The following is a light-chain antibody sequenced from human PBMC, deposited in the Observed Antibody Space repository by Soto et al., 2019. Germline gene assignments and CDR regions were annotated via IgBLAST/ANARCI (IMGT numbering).Light chain of an antibody. Sequence: DIQMTQSPSTLSASVGDRVTITCRASQSISYWLAWYQQKPGKAPNLLIYKATSLESGVPSRFSGRGSGTEFTLTITSLQPDDFATYYCRHYNTYSLPYTFGQGTRLEIK. J-gene: IGKJ2*01. CDR3: RHYNTYSLPYT. V-gene: IGKV1-5*03. CDR2: KAT. CDR1: QSISYW.